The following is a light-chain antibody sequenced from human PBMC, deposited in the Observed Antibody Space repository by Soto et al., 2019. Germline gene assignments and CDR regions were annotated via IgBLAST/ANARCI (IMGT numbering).Light chain of an antibody. Sequence: QSVLTQPASVSGSPGQSITISCTGSSNDIGAYKYVSWYQQYPGKAPKLIIFEVSNRPSGVSNRFSGSKSGNTASLTIAGLQAEEEADYHCSSYTTGSTLYVFGGGTKVIV. CDR3: SSYTTGSTLYV. V-gene: IGLV2-14*01. J-gene: IGLJ1*01. CDR1: SNDIGAYKY. CDR2: EVS.